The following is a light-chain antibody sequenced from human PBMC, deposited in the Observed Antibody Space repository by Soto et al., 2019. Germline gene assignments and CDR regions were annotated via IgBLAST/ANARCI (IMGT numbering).Light chain of an antibody. CDR3: QQYYSTPPT. V-gene: IGKV4-1*01. Sequence: DIVMTQSXXXLAVXLGERATINCKSSQSVLYSSNYXXXLAWYQQRPGQPPKLLIYWASTRESGVPDRFSGSGSXTXFTLTITSLQAEDVAVYYCQQYYSTPPTFGQGTKLEIK. CDR2: WAS. CDR1: QSVLYSSNYXXX. J-gene: IGKJ2*01.